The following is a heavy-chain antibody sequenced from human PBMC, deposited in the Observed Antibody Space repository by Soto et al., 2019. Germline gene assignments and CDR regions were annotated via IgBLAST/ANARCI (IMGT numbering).Heavy chain of an antibody. V-gene: IGHV3-9*01. CDR2: ISWNSGSI. CDR3: AKELYSVFWSGYWTPYFDY. D-gene: IGHD3-3*01. CDR1: GFTFDDYA. J-gene: IGHJ4*02. Sequence: EVQLVESGGGLVQPGRSLRLSCAASGFTFDDYAMHWVRQAPGKGLEWVSGISWNSGSIGYADSVKGRFTISRDNAKNSQYQQMNSLRAEYTALYYCAKELYSVFWSGYWTPYFDYWGQGTLVTVSS.